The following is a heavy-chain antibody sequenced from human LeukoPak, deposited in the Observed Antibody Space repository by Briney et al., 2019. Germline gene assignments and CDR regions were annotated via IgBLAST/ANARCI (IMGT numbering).Heavy chain of an antibody. CDR3: WRNGFRFLVAEYFQH. D-gene: IGHD2-21*01. Sequence: PSETLSLTCAVYGGSFSGYYWSWIRQPPGKGLEWIGEINHSGSTNYNPSLKSRVTISVDTSKNQFSLKLSSVTAADTAFYYLWRNGFRFLVAEYFQHWGQGTLVTVSS. J-gene: IGHJ1*01. CDR2: INHSGST. CDR1: GGSFSGYY. V-gene: IGHV4-34*01.